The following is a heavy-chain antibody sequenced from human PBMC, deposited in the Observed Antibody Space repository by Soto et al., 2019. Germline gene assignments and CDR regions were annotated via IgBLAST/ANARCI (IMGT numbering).Heavy chain of an antibody. CDR2: INHSGST. D-gene: IGHD3-9*01. Sequence: SETLSLTCAVYGGSFSGYYWSWIRQPPGKGLEWIGEINHSGSTNYNPSLKSRVTISVDTSKNQFSLKLSSVTAADTAVYYCARRPGGITIFPNWFDPWGQGTLVTVSS. CDR1: GGSFSGYY. V-gene: IGHV4-34*01. J-gene: IGHJ5*02. CDR3: ARRPGGITIFPNWFDP.